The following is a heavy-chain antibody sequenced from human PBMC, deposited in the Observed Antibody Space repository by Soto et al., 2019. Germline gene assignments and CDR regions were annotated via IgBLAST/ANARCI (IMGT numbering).Heavy chain of an antibody. V-gene: IGHV1-69*13. CDR2: IIPIFGTA. J-gene: IGHJ4*02. Sequence: ASVKVSCKASGGTFSSYAISWVRQAPGQGLEWMGGIIPIFGTANYAQKFQGRVTITADESTSTAYMELSSLRSEDTAVYYCARGTYYYDSSGYYCFNYWGQGTLVTAPQ. D-gene: IGHD3-22*01. CDR3: ARGTYYYDSSGYYCFNY. CDR1: GGTFSSYA.